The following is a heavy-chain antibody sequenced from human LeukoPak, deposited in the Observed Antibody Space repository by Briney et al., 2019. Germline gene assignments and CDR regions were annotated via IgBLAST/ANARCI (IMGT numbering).Heavy chain of an antibody. CDR2: IYYSGST. CDR3: AREDGSGSPFDY. CDR1: GGSISSSSYY. J-gene: IGHJ4*02. D-gene: IGHD3-10*01. V-gene: IGHV4-39*07. Sequence: SETLSLTCTVSGGSISSSSYYWGWIRQPPGKGLEWIGSIYYSGSTYYNPSLKSRVTISVDTSKNQFSLKLSSVTAADTAVYYCAREDGSGSPFDYWGQGTLVTVSS.